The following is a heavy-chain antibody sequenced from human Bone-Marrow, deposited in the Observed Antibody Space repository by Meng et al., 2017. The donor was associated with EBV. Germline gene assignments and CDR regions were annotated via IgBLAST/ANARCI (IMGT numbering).Heavy chain of an antibody. V-gene: IGHV4-30-2*01. CDR2: INQSGIT. CDR1: GGYISMYGYS. J-gene: IGHJ4*02. Sequence: QQKPQEYGPGLGKRYQTLSLPTDWSGGYISMYGYSWSCIRRPPGNGLKWIGYINQSGITYYNPYLKSQVTIAGDRSKNQFSLKLSSVTAADTAVYYCARVVASSYFDYWGQGTLVTVSS. CDR3: ARVVASSYFDY.